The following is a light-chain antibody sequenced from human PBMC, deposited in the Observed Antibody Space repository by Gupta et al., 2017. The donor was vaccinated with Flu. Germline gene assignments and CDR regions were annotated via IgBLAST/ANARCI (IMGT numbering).Light chain of an antibody. CDR2: QDK. V-gene: IGLV3-1*01. CDR1: KLENKY. Sequence: SYELTQPPSVSVSPGQTASITCSGDKLENKYACWYQKRPGQSPVLVIYQDKRRPSGIPERFSGSNSGNTATLTISGTQAMDEADYYCQAWDSSTLGVFGGGTKLTVL. J-gene: IGLJ2*01. CDR3: QAWDSSTLGV.